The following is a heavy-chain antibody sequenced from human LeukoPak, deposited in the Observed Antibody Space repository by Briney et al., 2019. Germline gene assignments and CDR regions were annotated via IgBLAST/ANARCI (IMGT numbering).Heavy chain of an antibody. CDR2: IYSGGNT. CDR1: GFTVSSNY. J-gene: IGHJ5*02. CDR3: ARNAFGENWFDP. Sequence: PGGSLRLPCAASGFTVSSNYMTWVRQAPGKGLEWVSVIYSGGNTYYADSVKGRFTISRDSSKNTLYLQMNSLRVEDTAVYYCARNAFGENWFDPWGQGTLVTVSS. V-gene: IGHV3-53*01. D-gene: IGHD3-10*01.